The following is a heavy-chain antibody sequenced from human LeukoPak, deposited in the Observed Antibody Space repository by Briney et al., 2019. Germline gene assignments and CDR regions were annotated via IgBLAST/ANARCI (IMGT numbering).Heavy chain of an antibody. CDR1: GFTFSSYD. Sequence: GGSLRLSCAASGFTFSSYDMLWLRQAPGKGLEGVAVIWYDGSNKYYADSVKGRFTISRDSSKNTLYLQMNSLRAEDTAVYYCARDGRGAYSYGLTLLDYYGMDVWGQGTTVTVSS. J-gene: IGHJ6*02. D-gene: IGHD5-18*01. CDR2: IWYDGSNK. V-gene: IGHV3-33*01. CDR3: ARDGRGAYSYGLTLLDYYGMDV.